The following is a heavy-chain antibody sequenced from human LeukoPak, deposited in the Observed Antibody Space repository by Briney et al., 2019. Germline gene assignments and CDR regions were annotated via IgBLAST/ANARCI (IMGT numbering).Heavy chain of an antibody. CDR1: GGSISSSSYY. CDR2: IFYSGIT. Sequence: SETLSLTCTVSGGSISSSSYYWSWIRQPPGKGLEWIGYIFYSGITNYNPSLKSRVTISVDTFKNQFSLKLSTMTAADTAVYYCARFTYYYGSGHYYYSYFDYWGQGALVTVSS. CDR3: ARFTYYYGSGHYYYSYFDY. V-gene: IGHV4-61*01. J-gene: IGHJ4*02. D-gene: IGHD3-10*01.